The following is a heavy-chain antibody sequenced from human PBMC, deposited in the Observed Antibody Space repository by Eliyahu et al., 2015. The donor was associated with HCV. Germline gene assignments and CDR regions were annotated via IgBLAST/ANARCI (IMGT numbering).Heavy chain of an antibody. CDR3: ARGRNPIVADDGFDI. CDR1: GGSISSHS. V-gene: IGHV4-59*11. CDR2: VHYTGSS. Sequence: QVQLQESGPGLVRPSETLSLVCTVSGGSISSHSGGWVRQTPEKGLEWLAYVHYTGSSNHNPSVEGRVSILVDTSKNQYSLTLRPVTAADTALYFCARGRNPIVADDGFDIWGPGTLVTVSS. J-gene: IGHJ3*02. D-gene: IGHD5-12*01.